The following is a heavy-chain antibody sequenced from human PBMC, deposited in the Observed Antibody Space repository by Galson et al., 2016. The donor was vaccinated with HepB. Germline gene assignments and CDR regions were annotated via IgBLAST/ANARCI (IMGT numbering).Heavy chain of an antibody. D-gene: IGHD3-10*01. CDR2: ISWNSGSI. CDR3: AKNYYGSGIGSDAFDI. CDR1: GFTFDDYA. Sequence: SLRLSCAASGFTFDDYAMHWVRQAPGKGLEWVSGISWNSGSIGYADSVKGRFTISRDNAKNSLYLQMNSLRAEDTALYYRAKNYYGSGIGSDAFDIWGQGTMVTVSS. J-gene: IGHJ3*02. V-gene: IGHV3-9*01.